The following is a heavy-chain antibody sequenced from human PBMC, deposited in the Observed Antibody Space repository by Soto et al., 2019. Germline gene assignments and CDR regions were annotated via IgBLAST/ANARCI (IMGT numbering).Heavy chain of an antibody. CDR1: GGTFSSYA. V-gene: IGHV1-69*13. CDR2: IIPIFGTA. D-gene: IGHD3-3*01. CDR3: ARVGITIFGVVTSYYYYGMDV. J-gene: IGHJ6*02. Sequence: SVKVSCKASGGTFSSYAISWVRQAPGQGLEWMGGIIPIFGTANYAQKFQGRVTITADESTSTAYMELSSLRSEDTAVYYCARVGITIFGVVTSYYYYGMDVWGQGTTVTVSS.